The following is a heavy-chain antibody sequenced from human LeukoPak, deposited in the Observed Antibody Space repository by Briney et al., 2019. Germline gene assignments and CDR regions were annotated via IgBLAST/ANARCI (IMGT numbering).Heavy chain of an antibody. CDR1: GGTFSSYA. J-gene: IGHJ4*02. Sequence: GASVKASCKASGGTFSSYAISWVRQAPGQGLEWMGGIIPIFGTANYAQKFQGRVTITTDESTSTAYMELSSLRSEDTAVYYCASGFLGYCSGGSCPLNYWGQGTLVTVSS. CDR2: IIPIFGTA. D-gene: IGHD2-15*01. CDR3: ASGFLGYCSGGSCPLNY. V-gene: IGHV1-69*05.